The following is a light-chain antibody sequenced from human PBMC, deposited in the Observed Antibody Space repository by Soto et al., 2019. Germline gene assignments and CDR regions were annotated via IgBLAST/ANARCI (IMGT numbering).Light chain of an antibody. J-gene: IGKJ5*01. V-gene: IGKV1-9*01. CDR2: AAS. Sequence: DIQMTQSPSTLSASVGARVTITCRASQGISSYLAWYQQKPGXAPKLLIYAASTLQSGVPSRFSGSGSGKDLALAIGSLNPEDFANYYCKQLNSDTFTFGQGILLEIK. CDR3: KQLNSDTFT. CDR1: QGISSY.